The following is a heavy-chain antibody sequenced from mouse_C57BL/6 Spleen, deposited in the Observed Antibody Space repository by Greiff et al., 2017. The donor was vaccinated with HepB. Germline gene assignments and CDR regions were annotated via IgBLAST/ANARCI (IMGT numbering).Heavy chain of an antibody. J-gene: IGHJ4*01. Sequence: QVQLKQSGAELVRPGTSVKMSCKASGYTFTNYWIGWAKQRPGHGLEWIGDIYPGGGYTNYNEKFKGKATLTADKSSSTAYMQFSSLTSEDSAIYYCAREGYCGSSYDYAMDYWGQGTSVTVSS. D-gene: IGHD1-1*01. V-gene: IGHV1-63*01. CDR2: IYPGGGYT. CDR1: GYTFTNYW. CDR3: AREGYCGSSYDYAMDY.